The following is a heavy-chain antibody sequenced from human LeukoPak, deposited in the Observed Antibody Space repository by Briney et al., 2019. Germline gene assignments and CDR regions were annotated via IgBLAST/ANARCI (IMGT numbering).Heavy chain of an antibody. CDR2: ISWNSGSI. CDR3: AKALHYDSSGRYGMAV. J-gene: IGHJ6*02. Sequence: PGRSLRLSFAASGFTFDDYAMHWVRQAPGKGLEWVSGISWNSGSIGYADSVKGRFTISRDNAKNSLYLQINSLRAEDTALYYCAKALHYDSSGRYGMAVWGQGTTVTVSS. V-gene: IGHV3-9*01. CDR1: GFTFDDYA. D-gene: IGHD3-22*01.